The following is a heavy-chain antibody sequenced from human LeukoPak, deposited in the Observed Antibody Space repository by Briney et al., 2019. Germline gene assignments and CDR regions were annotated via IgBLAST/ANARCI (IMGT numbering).Heavy chain of an antibody. CDR3: ARVGSSWYQAHWFDR. J-gene: IGHJ5*02. Sequence: SETLSLTCTVSGGSISSSSYYWGWLRQPPGTGLEWIGSIYYSGSTYYNPSLKSRVTISVDTSKNQFSLKLSSVTAADTAVYYCARVGSSWYQAHWFDRWGQGTLVTVSS. CDR2: IYYSGST. D-gene: IGHD6-13*01. V-gene: IGHV4-39*07. CDR1: GGSISSSSYY.